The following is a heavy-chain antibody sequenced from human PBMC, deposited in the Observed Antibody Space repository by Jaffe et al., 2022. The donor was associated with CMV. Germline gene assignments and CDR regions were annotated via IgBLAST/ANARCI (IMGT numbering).Heavy chain of an antibody. V-gene: IGHV4-39*01. CDR1: GGSISSSSYY. J-gene: IGHJ6*02. D-gene: IGHD6-13*01. CDR3: ARIMTDNTGYSSSWFYYYYYGMDV. CDR2: IYYSGST. Sequence: QLQLQESGPGLVKPSETLSLTCTVSGGSISSSSYYWGWIRQPPGKGLEWIGSIYYSGSTYYNPSLKSRVTISVDTSKNQFSLKLSSVTAADTAVYYCARIMTDNTGYSSSWFYYYYYGMDVWGQGTTVTVSS.